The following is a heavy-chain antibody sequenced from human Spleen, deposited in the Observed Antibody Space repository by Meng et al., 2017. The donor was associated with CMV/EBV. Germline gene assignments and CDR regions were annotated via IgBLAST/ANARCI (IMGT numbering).Heavy chain of an antibody. Sequence: GESLKISCAASGFTFSSYEMNWVRQAPGKGLEWVSYISHTGNTIYYADSVKGRFTISRDNAKNTLYLQMNSLRAEDTAVYYCAREGSGQTLVVPAAIGYSTYGMDVWGQGTTVTVSS. CDR2: ISHTGNTI. V-gene: IGHV3-48*03. J-gene: IGHJ6*02. CDR1: GFTFSSYE. CDR3: AREGSGQTLVVPAAIGYSTYGMDV. D-gene: IGHD2-2*01.